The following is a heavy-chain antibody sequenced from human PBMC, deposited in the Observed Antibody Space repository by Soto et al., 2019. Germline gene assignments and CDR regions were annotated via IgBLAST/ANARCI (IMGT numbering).Heavy chain of an antibody. V-gene: IGHV1-69*12. Sequence: QVQLVQSGAEVKKPGSAVKLSCKVSGGTFSNYALDRVRLAPGHGFESMGGIVPIFGTTYYTQKFQGRATIIADDSTTTAYLEMSSLRSEDTAINYCARVEAVAGLYNYHGLDVWGQGTAVTVSS. CDR2: IVPIFGTT. CDR1: GGTFSNYA. J-gene: IGHJ6*02. D-gene: IGHD6-19*01. CDR3: ARVEAVAGLYNYHGLDV.